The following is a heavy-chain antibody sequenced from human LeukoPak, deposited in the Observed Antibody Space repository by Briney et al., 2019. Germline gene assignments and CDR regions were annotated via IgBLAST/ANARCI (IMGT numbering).Heavy chain of an antibody. V-gene: IGHV4-59*01. Sequence: SETLSLTCTVSGGSFSSFYWSWIRQPPGKGLEWIGYIYYSGSTNYNPSLKSRVTISVDTSKNQFSLKLSSVTAADTAVYYCARPRYSSSWSPFDSWGQGTLVTVSS. D-gene: IGHD6-13*01. CDR3: ARPRYSSSWSPFDS. CDR2: IYYSGST. J-gene: IGHJ4*02. CDR1: GGSFSSFY.